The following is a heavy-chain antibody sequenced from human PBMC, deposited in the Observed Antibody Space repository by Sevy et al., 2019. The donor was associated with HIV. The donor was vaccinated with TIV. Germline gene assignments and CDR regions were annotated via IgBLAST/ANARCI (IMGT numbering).Heavy chain of an antibody. CDR1: GYSFTNYW. D-gene: IGHD2-2*01. V-gene: IGHV5-51*01. CDR3: ARHRLGYCSRTTCSGGDY. CDR2: IYPGDSDI. Sequence: RGESLKISCKSSGYSFTNYWIGWVRQVPGKGLEWMGIIYPGDSDIRYSPSFQGQVTISADKSISTAYLQWSSLKASDTAMYYCARHRLGYCSRTTCSGGDYWGQGTLVTVSS. J-gene: IGHJ4*02.